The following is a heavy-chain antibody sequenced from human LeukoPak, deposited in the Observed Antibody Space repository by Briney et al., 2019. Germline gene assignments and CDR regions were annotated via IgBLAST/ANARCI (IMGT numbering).Heavy chain of an antibody. V-gene: IGHV4-4*07. CDR1: GGSLSSYY. J-gene: IGHJ5*02. D-gene: IGHD3-10*01. CDR3: ARDRHYDSRSKNWFDP. Sequence: SETLSLTCTVSGGSLSSYYWSWIRQPAGKGLEWIGRIYTSGSTKYSPSLKSRVSMSIDTSKNQFSLKLSSVTAADTAVYYCARDRHYDSRSKNWFDPWGQGTLVTVSS. CDR2: IYTSGST.